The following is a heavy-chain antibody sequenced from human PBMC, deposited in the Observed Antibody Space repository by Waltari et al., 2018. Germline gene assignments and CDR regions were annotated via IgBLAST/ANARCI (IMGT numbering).Heavy chain of an antibody. V-gene: IGHV4-59*01. CDR2: IYYSGSN. CDR3: ARASWYYDSSGYYSGGFDY. Sequence: QVQLQESGPGLVKPSETLSLTCTVSGGSISSYYWSWIRQPPGKGLEWIGYIYYSGSNNYNPSLKSRVTISVDTSKNQFSLKLSSVTAADTAVYYCARASWYYDSSGYYSGGFDYWGQGTLVTVSS. CDR1: GGSISSYY. J-gene: IGHJ4*02. D-gene: IGHD3-22*01.